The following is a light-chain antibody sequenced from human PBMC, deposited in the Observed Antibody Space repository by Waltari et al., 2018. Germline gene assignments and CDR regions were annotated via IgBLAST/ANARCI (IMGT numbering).Light chain of an antibody. CDR1: QDTSNY. J-gene: IGKJ3*01. CDR3: QQYDNLVFT. CDR2: DAS. V-gene: IGKV1-33*01. Sequence: DIQMTQSPSSLSASVGDRVTITCQASQDTSNYLNWYQQKPGKAPKLLIYDASNLETGVPSRFSGNGSGTDFTFTISSLQPEDIATYFCQQYDNLVFTFGPGTKVDIK.